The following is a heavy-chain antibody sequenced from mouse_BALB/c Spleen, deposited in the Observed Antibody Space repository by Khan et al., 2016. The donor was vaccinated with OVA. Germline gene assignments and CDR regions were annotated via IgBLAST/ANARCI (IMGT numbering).Heavy chain of an antibody. CDR1: GFSLTNYG. Sequence: VELVESGPGLVAPSQSLSITCTISGFSLTNYGVHWVRPPPGKGLEWLVVIWNDGNTAYNSALKSRLTISKDNSKSKVFLKMNSLQTDDTAMYFCARQPYYHYNIMDYWGQGTSVTVSS. CDR2: IWNDGNT. CDR3: ARQPYYHYNIMDY. D-gene: IGHD2-10*01. V-gene: IGHV2-6-1*01. J-gene: IGHJ4*01.